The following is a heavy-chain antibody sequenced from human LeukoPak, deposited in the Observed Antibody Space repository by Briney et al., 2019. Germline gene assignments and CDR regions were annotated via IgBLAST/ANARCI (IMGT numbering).Heavy chain of an antibody. D-gene: IGHD2-21*02. V-gene: IGHV1-18*04. Sequence: ASVKVSCKASGYTFTGYYMHWVRQAPGQGLEWMGWISAYNGNTNYAQKLQGRVTMTTDTSTSTAYMELRSLRSDDTAVYYCARVSDDYHDYWGQGTLVTVSS. J-gene: IGHJ4*02. CDR3: ARVSDDYHDY. CDR2: ISAYNGNT. CDR1: GYTFTGYY.